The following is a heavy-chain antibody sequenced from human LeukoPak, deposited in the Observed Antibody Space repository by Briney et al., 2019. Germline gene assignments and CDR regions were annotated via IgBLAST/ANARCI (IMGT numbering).Heavy chain of an antibody. V-gene: IGHV4-59*08. D-gene: IGHD2-15*01. CDR3: ARYCTSGSCLDY. CDR1: GGSISSYY. CDR2: ISNSGST. J-gene: IGHJ4*02. Sequence: SETLSLTCTVPGGSISSYYWSWVRQPPGKGLEWIGYISNSGSTGYNPSLKSRVTISVDTPKNHFSLKLSSVTAADTAVYYCARYCTSGSCLDYWGQGTLVTVSS.